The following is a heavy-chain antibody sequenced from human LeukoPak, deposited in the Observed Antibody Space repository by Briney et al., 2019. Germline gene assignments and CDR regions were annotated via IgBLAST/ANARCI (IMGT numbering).Heavy chain of an antibody. D-gene: IGHD6-19*01. CDR2: ISWNGGDI. CDR3: AKGRGWYSPDY. Sequence: GGSLRLSCAASGFTFDDYAMHWVRQAPGKGLEWVSGISWNGGDIGYADSVKGRFTISSDNAENSLYLQMNSLRVEDTAFYYCAKGRGWYSPDYWGQGTLVTVSS. V-gene: IGHV3-9*01. CDR1: GFTFDDYA. J-gene: IGHJ4*02.